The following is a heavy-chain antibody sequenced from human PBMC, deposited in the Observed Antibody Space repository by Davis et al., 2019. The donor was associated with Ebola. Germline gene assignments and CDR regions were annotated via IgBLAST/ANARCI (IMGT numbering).Heavy chain of an antibody. CDR1: GFTFSDYH. D-gene: IGHD4-17*01. CDR3: ARGAYGDYIVKAFDI. V-gene: IGHV3-11*06. J-gene: IGHJ3*02. CDR2: ISSDSTYT. Sequence: GESLKISCAASGFTFSDYHMSWIRQAPGKGLQWVSDISSDSTYTHYADSVQGRFTISRDNSKNTLYLQMNSLRAEDTAIYYCARGAYGDYIVKAFDIWGQGTKVTVSS.